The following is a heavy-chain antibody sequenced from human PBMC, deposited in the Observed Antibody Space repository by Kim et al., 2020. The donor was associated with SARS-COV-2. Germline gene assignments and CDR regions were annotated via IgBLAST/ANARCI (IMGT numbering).Heavy chain of an antibody. CDR3: ARRSGSYYYYYYYMDV. V-gene: IGHV4-39*01. J-gene: IGHJ6*03. D-gene: IGHD1-26*01. Sequence: SLKSRVTISVDTSKNQFSLKLSSVTAADTAVYYCARRSGSYYYYYYYMDVWGKGTTVTVSS.